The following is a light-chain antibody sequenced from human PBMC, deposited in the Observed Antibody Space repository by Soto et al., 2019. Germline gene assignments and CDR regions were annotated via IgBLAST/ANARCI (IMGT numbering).Light chain of an antibody. CDR1: QSVSPIY. CDR2: GAT. CDR3: QQYYKSPPKYT. V-gene: IGKV3-20*01. J-gene: IGKJ2*01. Sequence: EIVLTQSPGTLSLSPGERATLSCRASQSVSPIYFAWYQQKPGQAPRLLIYGATNRATDIPDRFSGSGSGTDFSLTINRLEPEDFAVYYCQQYYKSPPKYTFGQGTKLEIK.